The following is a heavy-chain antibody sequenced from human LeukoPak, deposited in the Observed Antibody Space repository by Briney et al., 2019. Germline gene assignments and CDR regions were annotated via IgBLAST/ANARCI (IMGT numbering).Heavy chain of an antibody. Sequence: SVKVSCKASGGTFSSYAIRWVRQAPGQGLEWMGGIIPIFGTANYAQKFQGRVTITADESTSTAYMELSSLRSEDTAVYYCARVLEYSYGYYYYMDVWGKGTTVTVSS. J-gene: IGHJ6*03. D-gene: IGHD5-18*01. CDR2: IIPIFGTA. CDR1: GGTFSSYA. CDR3: ARVLEYSYGYYYYMDV. V-gene: IGHV1-69*13.